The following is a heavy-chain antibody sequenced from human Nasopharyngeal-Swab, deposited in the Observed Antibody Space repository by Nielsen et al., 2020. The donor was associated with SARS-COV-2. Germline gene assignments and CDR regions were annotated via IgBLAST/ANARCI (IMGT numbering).Heavy chain of an antibody. Sequence: WIRQSPSRGLEWLGRTYYRSKWYNGYAVSVKSRITINPDTSKNQFSLQLNSVTPEDTAVYYCARDVSIFGVVIFYGMDVWGQGTTVTVSS. D-gene: IGHD3-3*01. CDR3: ARDVSIFGVVIFYGMDV. V-gene: IGHV6-1*01. J-gene: IGHJ6*02. CDR2: TYYRSKWYN.